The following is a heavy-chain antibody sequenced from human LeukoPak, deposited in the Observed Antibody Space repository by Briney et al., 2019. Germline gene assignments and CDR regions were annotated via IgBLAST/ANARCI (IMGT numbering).Heavy chain of an antibody. CDR2: ISGSGGST. CDR3: AKGGSGWYGFLFDY. J-gene: IGHJ4*02. V-gene: IGHV3-23*01. Sequence: GGSLRLSCAASGFTFSSYAMSWVRQAPGKGLEWVSAISGSGGSTYYADSVKGRFTISRDNSKNTLYLQMDSLRAEDTAVYYCAKGGSGWYGFLFDYWGQGTLVTVSS. D-gene: IGHD6-19*01. CDR1: GFTFSSYA.